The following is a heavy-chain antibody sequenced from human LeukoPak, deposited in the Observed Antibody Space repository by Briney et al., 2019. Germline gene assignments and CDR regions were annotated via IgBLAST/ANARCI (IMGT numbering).Heavy chain of an antibody. V-gene: IGHV3-30*02. CDR1: GFTFSSYG. J-gene: IGHJ4*02. CDR3: AKDPDRSHYISIDY. CDR2: IWYDGSNK. D-gene: IGHD1-14*01. Sequence: GGSLRLSCAASGFTFSSYGMHWVRQAPGKGLEWVAVIWYDGSNKYYADSVKGRFTISRDNSKNTLYLQMSSLRAEDTAVYYCAKDPDRSHYISIDYWGQGTLVTVSS.